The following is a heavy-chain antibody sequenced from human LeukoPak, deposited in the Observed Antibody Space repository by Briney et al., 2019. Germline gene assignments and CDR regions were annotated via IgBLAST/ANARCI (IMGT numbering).Heavy chain of an antibody. CDR1: GGSISSYY. Sequence: SETLSLTCTVSGGSISSYYWSWIRQPPGKGLEWIGYIYYSGSTNYNPSLKSRVTISVDTSKNQFSLKLSSVTAADTAVYYWAGRRGGYRIDYWGQGTLVTVSS. CDR2: IYYSGST. V-gene: IGHV4-59*08. D-gene: IGHD1-1*01. J-gene: IGHJ4*02. CDR3: AGRRGGYRIDY.